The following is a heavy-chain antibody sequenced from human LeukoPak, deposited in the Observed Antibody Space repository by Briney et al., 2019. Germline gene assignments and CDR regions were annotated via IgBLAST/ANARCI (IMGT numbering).Heavy chain of an antibody. J-gene: IGHJ4*02. D-gene: IGHD3-3*01. V-gene: IGHV1-18*01. Sequence: ASVKVSCKASGYAFTSYGISWVRQAPGQGLEWMGWIGAYNGNTNYAQKLQGRVTMTTDTSTSTAYMELRSLRSDDTAVYYCARVGHRYYDFWSGSRQYYFDYWGQGTLDTVSS. CDR3: ARVGHRYYDFWSGSRQYYFDY. CDR2: IGAYNGNT. CDR1: GYAFTSYG.